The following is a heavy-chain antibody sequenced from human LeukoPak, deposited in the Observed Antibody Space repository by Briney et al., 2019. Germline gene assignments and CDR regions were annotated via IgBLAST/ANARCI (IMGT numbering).Heavy chain of an antibody. CDR2: ITNRGTYT. J-gene: IGHJ6*02. CDR1: GFTFSSYA. D-gene: IGHD3-10*01. V-gene: IGHV3-21*05. Sequence: GGSLRLSCAASGFTFSSYAMHWVRQAPGKGLEWVSYITNRGTYTNYADSVKGRFTISRDNAKNSLFLQMNNLGAEDTAVYYCAVALSGSYVYYHTMDVWGQGTTVTVSS. CDR3: AVALSGSYVYYHTMDV.